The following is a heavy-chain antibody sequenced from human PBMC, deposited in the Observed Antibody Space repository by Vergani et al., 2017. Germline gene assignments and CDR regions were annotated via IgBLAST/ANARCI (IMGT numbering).Heavy chain of an antibody. D-gene: IGHD4-11*01. J-gene: IGHJ6*03. CDR2: IDHTGRP. CDR1: GGSFTSYH. V-gene: IGHV4-34*01. CDR3: ARVNTETNGHLYYYYYMDV. Sequence: QVQLQQWGGGLLKPSETLSLTCVVNGGSFTSYHWTWIRQSSGEGLEWFDDIDHTGRPAYNPSLKSRLTLLVEKSRNRSSLTLNSVTATDTAIYFCARVNTETNGHLYYYYYMDVWGQGTAVTVS.